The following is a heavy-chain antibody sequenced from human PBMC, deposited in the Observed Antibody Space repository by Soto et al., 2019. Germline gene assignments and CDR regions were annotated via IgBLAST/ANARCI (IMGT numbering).Heavy chain of an antibody. D-gene: IGHD6-13*01. CDR2: GSSSGST. Sequence: WTWIRQPPGKGLEWIGYGSSSGSTKYNPSLKSRLTISVDTSKNQFSLWLTSVTTAETAIYYCARSMSAAPYYFDYWGRGTLVTVST. CDR3: ARSMSAAPYYFDY. V-gene: IGHV4-59*01. J-gene: IGHJ4*02.